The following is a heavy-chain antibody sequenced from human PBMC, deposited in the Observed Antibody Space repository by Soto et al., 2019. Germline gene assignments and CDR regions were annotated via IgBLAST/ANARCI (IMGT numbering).Heavy chain of an antibody. Sequence: SETLSLTCTVSGGSTSSYYLSWIRQPTGKGLEWFGYIYYSGSTNYNPSLKSRVTISVDTPKNQFSLKLSSVTAADTAVYYCARQPPNPYLTGTTRGYFDYWGQGTLDTVSS. J-gene: IGHJ4*02. CDR1: GGSTSSYY. CDR3: ARQPPNPYLTGTTRGYFDY. CDR2: IYYSGST. D-gene: IGHD1-7*01. V-gene: IGHV4-59*08.